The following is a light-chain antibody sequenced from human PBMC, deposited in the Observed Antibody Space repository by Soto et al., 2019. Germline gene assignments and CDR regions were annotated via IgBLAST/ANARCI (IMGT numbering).Light chain of an antibody. CDR3: QTWDTHVI. Sequence: QSVLTQSPSASASLGASVKLTCTLSSGHSTYAIAWHQQQPEKGPRYLMEINSDGSHNKGDGIPDRFSGSSSGTERYLTISSLQSEDEADYYWQTWDTHVIFGGGTKLTVL. J-gene: IGLJ2*01. CDR2: INSDGSH. CDR1: SGHSTYA. V-gene: IGLV4-69*01.